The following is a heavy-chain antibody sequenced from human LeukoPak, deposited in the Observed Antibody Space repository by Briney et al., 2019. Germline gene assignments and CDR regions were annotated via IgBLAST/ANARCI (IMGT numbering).Heavy chain of an antibody. D-gene: IGHD3-22*01. J-gene: IGHJ5*02. CDR1: GFTFSSYG. CDR3: ARWYYYETSGLYYGSFDN. CDR2: IIGSGSST. V-gene: IGHV3-23*01. Sequence: PGGSLTLSCAASGFTFSSYGMSWVRQAPGKGLQWVSVIIGSGSSTYYADSVKGRFTISRDNARNTLYLQMNSLRAEDTAVYYCARWYYYETSGLYYGSFDNWGQGTLVTVSS.